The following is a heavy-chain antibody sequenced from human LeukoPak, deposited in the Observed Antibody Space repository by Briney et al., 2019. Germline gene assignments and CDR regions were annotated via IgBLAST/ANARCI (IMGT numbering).Heavy chain of an antibody. CDR3: ARLMTTTVAFDP. D-gene: IGHD4-23*01. Sequence: PSETLSLTCAVYGGSFIGFHWNWIRQPPGKGLEWIGDINHSGSTNYNPSPTSRATISVDTSKNQSSLKLSSVTAADTAVYYCARLMTTTVAFDPWGQGTLVTVSS. J-gene: IGHJ5*02. V-gene: IGHV4-34*01. CDR2: INHSGST. CDR1: GGSFIGFH.